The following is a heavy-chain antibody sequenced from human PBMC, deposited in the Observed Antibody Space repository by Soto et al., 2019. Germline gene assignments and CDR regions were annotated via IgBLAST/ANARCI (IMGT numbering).Heavy chain of an antibody. Sequence: GASVKVSCKASGGTFSSYAISWVRQAPGQGLEWMGGIIPIFGTANYAQKFQGRVTITADKSTSTVYMELSSLRSEDTAVYYCARVVPAAIGMDYWGQGTLVTVSS. J-gene: IGHJ4*02. V-gene: IGHV1-69*06. D-gene: IGHD2-2*01. CDR2: IIPIFGTA. CDR1: GGTFSSYA. CDR3: ARVVPAAIGMDY.